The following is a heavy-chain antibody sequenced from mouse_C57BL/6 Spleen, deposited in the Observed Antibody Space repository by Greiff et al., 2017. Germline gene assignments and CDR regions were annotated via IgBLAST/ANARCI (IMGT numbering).Heavy chain of an antibody. CDR1: GFTFSDSG. Sequence: DVKLVESGGGLVKPGGSLKFSCAASGFTFSDSGMNWVRQAPEKGLEWVAYISSGSSTIYYVDTVKGRFTISRDNAKNTLFLQMTSLRSEDTAMYYCARNGYDWFAYWGQGTLVTVSA. V-gene: IGHV5-17*01. D-gene: IGHD2-2*01. CDR3: ARNGYDWFAY. J-gene: IGHJ3*01. CDR2: ISSGSSTI.